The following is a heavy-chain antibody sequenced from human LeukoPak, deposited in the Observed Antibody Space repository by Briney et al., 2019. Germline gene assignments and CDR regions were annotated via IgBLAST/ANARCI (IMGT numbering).Heavy chain of an antibody. CDR3: AISYNYDSSPYFDEAFDI. Sequence: ASMNVSFKSSGYTFTKYGISWVRQAPGQGLEWVGGITAAHKDTSYAQKFQGRVTVTTDTSTNTASMELRSLRSDDTAVYYCAISYNYDSSPYFDEAFDIWGQGTEVTVSS. D-gene: IGHD3-22*01. CDR1: GYTFTKYG. V-gene: IGHV1-18*01. J-gene: IGHJ3*02. CDR2: ITAAHKDT.